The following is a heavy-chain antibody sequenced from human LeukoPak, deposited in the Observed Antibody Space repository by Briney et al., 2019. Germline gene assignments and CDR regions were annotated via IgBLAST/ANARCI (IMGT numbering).Heavy chain of an antibody. D-gene: IGHD2-2*01. V-gene: IGHV3-21*01. J-gene: IGHJ4*02. Sequence: NPGGSLRLSCAASGFTFSSYSMNWVRQAPGKGLEWVSSISSSSSYIYYADSVKGRFTISRDNAKNSLYLQMNSLRAEDTAVYYRARDRPRYCSSTSCSGWDYWGQGTLVTVSS. CDR3: ARDRPRYCSSTSCSGWDY. CDR2: ISSSSSYI. CDR1: GFTFSSYS.